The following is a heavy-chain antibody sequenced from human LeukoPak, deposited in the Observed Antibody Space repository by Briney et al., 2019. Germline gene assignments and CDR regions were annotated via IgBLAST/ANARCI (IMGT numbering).Heavy chain of an antibody. Sequence: GASVKVSCKASGGTFSSYAISWVRQAPGQGLEWMGGIIPIFGTANYAQKFQGRVTITADESTSTAYMELSSLRSEDTAVYYCAKDLAGGDYVAFDIWGQGTMVTVSS. V-gene: IGHV1-69*13. CDR3: AKDLAGGDYVAFDI. D-gene: IGHD4-17*01. J-gene: IGHJ3*02. CDR2: IIPIFGTA. CDR1: GGTFSSYA.